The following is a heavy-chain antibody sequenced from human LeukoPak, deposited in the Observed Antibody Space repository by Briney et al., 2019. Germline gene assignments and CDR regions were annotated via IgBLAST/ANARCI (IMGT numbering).Heavy chain of an antibody. V-gene: IGHV1-8*03. CDR3: ARVRSDYDILTGYPYNWFDP. CDR1: GYTFTSYD. D-gene: IGHD3-9*01. J-gene: IGHJ5*02. CDR2: MNPNSGNT. Sequence: ASVKVSCEASGYTFTSYDINWVRQATGQGLEWMGWMNPNSGNTGYAQKFQGRVTITRNTSISTAYMELSSLRSEDTAVYYCARVRSDYDILTGYPYNWFDPWGQGTLVTVSS.